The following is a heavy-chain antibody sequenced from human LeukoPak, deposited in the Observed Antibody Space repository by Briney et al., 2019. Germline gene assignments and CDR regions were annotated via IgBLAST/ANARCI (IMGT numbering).Heavy chain of an antibody. Sequence: SETLSLTCAVYGGSFSGYYWSWIRQPPGKGLEWIGEINHSGSTNYNPSLKSRVTISVDTSKNQFSLKLSSVTAADTAVYYCARSRLLAKSYYYYMDVWGKGTTVTISS. CDR2: INHSGST. CDR3: ARSRLLAKSYYYYMDV. CDR1: GGSFSGYY. D-gene: IGHD5-18*01. J-gene: IGHJ6*03. V-gene: IGHV4-34*01.